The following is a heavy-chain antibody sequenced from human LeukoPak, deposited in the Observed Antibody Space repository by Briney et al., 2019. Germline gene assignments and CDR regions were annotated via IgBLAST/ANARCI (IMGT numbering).Heavy chain of an antibody. CDR3: AKEGIAVAGTIDY. CDR1: GFTFSSYA. D-gene: IGHD6-19*01. CDR2: ICGSGGST. J-gene: IGHJ4*02. Sequence: PGGSLRLSCAASGFTFSSYAMSWVRPAPGKGLEWVSAICGSGGSTYYADSVKGRFTISRDNPKNTLYLQMNSRRGEDTVVYYCAKEGIAVAGTIDYWGQGTLVTVSS. V-gene: IGHV3-23*01.